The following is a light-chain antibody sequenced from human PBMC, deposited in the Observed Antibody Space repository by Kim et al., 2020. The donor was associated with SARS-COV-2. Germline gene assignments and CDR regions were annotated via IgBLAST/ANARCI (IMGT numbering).Light chain of an antibody. V-gene: IGLV3-1*01. J-gene: IGLJ2*01. CDR1: KLGDKY. CDR3: QAWDSSTAV. Sequence: SVSPGQTGSITCSGDKLGDKYACWYQQKPGQSPVLVIYQDSKRPSGIPGRFSGSNSGNTATLTISGTQAMDEADYYCQAWDSSTAVFGGGTKLTVL. CDR2: QDS.